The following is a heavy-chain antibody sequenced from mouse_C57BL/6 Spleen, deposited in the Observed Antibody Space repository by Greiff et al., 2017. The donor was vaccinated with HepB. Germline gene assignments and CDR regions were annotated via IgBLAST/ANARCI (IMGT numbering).Heavy chain of an antibody. CDR3: ARSDGYYEFDY. CDR2: IYPRDGST. D-gene: IGHD2-3*01. Sequence: LVESGPELVKLGASVKLSCKASGYTFTSYDINWVKQRPGQGLEWIGWIYPRDGSTKYNEKFKGKATLTVDTSSSTAYMELHSLTSEDSAVYFCARSDGYYEFDYWGQGTTLTVSS. CDR1: GYTFTSYD. J-gene: IGHJ2*01. V-gene: IGHV1-85*01.